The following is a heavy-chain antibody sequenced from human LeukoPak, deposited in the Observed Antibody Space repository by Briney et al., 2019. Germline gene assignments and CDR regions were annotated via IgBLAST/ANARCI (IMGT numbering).Heavy chain of an antibody. Sequence: GGSLRLSCAAPGFIFSTYGMHWVRQAPGKGLEWVAFIRNDGSDKYYAVSVKGRFTISRDNSKNTLYLQMNSLRAEDTPLYYCAKDLSILTGYGPCPDYWGQGTLVTVSS. J-gene: IGHJ4*02. D-gene: IGHD3-9*01. CDR2: IRNDGSDK. CDR1: GFIFSTYG. CDR3: AKDLSILTGYGPCPDY. V-gene: IGHV3-30*02.